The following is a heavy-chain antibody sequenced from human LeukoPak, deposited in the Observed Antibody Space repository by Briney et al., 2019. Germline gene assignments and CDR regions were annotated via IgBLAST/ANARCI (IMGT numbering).Heavy chain of an antibody. CDR2: IWYDGSNK. Sequence: GGSLRLSCAASGFIFSSYGMHWVRQAPGKGLEWVAVIWYDGSNKYYADSVKGRFTISRDNSKNTLYLQMNSLRAEDTAVYYCARDLYYYDSSGSSPLDYWGQGTLVTVSS. D-gene: IGHD3-22*01. CDR3: ARDLYYYDSSGSSPLDY. V-gene: IGHV3-33*08. J-gene: IGHJ4*02. CDR1: GFIFSSYG.